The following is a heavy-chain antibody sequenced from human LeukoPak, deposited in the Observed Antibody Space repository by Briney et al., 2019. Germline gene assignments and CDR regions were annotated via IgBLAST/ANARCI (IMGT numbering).Heavy chain of an antibody. Sequence: ASVKVSCKASGYTFTKYYMFWVRQAPGQGLEWMGRINPSSGGTDYSQKFQGRVNITRDTSIRTAYMELSRLRSDDTAMYYCARGYCSGGSCYSVENWFDPWGQGTLVTVSS. V-gene: IGHV1-2*06. D-gene: IGHD2-15*01. CDR3: ARGYCSGGSCYSVENWFDP. CDR2: INPSSGGT. J-gene: IGHJ5*02. CDR1: GYTFTKYY.